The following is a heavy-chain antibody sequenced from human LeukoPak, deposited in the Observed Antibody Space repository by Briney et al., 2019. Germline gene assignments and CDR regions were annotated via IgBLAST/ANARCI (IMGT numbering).Heavy chain of an antibody. CDR1: GFTFSSYW. J-gene: IGHJ6*04. CDR2: IKQDGSEK. CDR3: ARDIWGNCSPTSGFASMDV. D-gene: IGHD2-2*01. Sequence: QSGGSLRLSCVASGFTFSSYWMGWVRQAPGKGLEWVANIKQDGSEKYYVGSVKGRFTMSRDNAKNSLYLQMNSLRAEDTAVYNCARDIWGNCSPTSGFASMDVWGKGTTVPVPS. V-gene: IGHV3-7*01.